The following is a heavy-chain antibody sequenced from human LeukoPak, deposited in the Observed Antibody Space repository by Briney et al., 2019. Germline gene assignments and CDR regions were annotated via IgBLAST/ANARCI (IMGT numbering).Heavy chain of an antibody. D-gene: IGHD6-25*01. CDR3: ARMGPTSSGWPEAFDY. CDR1: GFTFSGYW. J-gene: IGHJ4*01. CDR2: IKQDASEK. Sequence: GGSLRLSCAASGFTFSGYWMNWVRQAPGKGLEWVANIKQDASEKYYVDSAKGRFTISRDNAKNSLSLQMNSLRAEDTAVYYCARMGPTSSGWPEAFDYWGRGTLVTVSS. V-gene: IGHV3-7*01.